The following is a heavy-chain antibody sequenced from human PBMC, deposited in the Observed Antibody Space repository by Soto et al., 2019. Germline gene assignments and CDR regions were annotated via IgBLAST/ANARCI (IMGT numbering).Heavy chain of an antibody. CDR3: ARDPYTLYYFGY. J-gene: IGHJ4*02. D-gene: IGHD2-2*02. Sequence: QVQLVESGGGVVQPGRSLRLSCAASGFPFSTYTLHWVRQAPGKGLEWVAVMSFDGNNKYYADSVKGRFTSSRDNSMNTLYLRVNSGSAEDTAVYYCARDPYTLYYFGYWGQGTLVAVSS. CDR2: MSFDGNNK. V-gene: IGHV3-30-3*01. CDR1: GFPFSTYT.